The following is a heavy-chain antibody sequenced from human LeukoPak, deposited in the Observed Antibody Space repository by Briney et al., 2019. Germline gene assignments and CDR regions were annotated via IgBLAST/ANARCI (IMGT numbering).Heavy chain of an antibody. D-gene: IGHD3-3*01. CDR2: IKQDGSET. CDR1: GFSFSNSW. J-gene: IGHJ4*02. V-gene: IGHV3-7*01. CDR3: ARDRSISGVVTIDF. Sequence: GGSLRLSCAASGFSFSNSWMTWVRQSPGKGLEWVANIKQDGSETYYVDSVMGRFTISRLNAKNSVYLQMNSLRAEDTAVYYYARDRSISGVVTIDFWGQGTLVTVSS.